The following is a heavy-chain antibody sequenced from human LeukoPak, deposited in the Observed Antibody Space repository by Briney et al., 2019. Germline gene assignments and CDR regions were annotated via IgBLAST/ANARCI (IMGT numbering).Heavy chain of an antibody. CDR3: ARDTVEMATIGSYFDY. J-gene: IGHJ4*02. Sequence: GASVKVSCKASGHTFTSYYMHWVRQAPGQGLEWMGIINPSGGSTSYAQKFQGRVTMTRDTSTSTVYMELSSLRSEDTAVYYCARDTVEMATIGSYFDYWGQGTLVTVSS. CDR2: INPSGGST. CDR1: GHTFTSYY. D-gene: IGHD5-24*01. V-gene: IGHV1-46*01.